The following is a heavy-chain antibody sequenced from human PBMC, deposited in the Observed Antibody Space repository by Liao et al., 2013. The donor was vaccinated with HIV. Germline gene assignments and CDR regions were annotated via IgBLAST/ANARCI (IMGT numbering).Heavy chain of an antibody. V-gene: IGHV4-34*02. CDR3: ARSMLLRPNWFDP. D-gene: IGHD2-15*01. J-gene: IGHJ5*02. Sequence: QVQLQQWGAGLLKTSETLSLTCAVYGGSFSDYYWTWIRQSPGKGLEWIGQINRRGGTNYSPSLKSRVTISIDTSKNQFSLKLSSVTAADTAVYYCARSMLLRPNWFDPWGQGTLVTVSS. CDR1: GGSFSDYY. CDR2: INRRGGT.